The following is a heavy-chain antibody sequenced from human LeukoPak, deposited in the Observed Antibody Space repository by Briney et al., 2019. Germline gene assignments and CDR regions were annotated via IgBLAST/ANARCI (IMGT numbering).Heavy chain of an antibody. V-gene: IGHV3-9*01. J-gene: IGHJ4*02. CDR1: GFTFDDYA. CDR3: ASAWTLGYCSGGSCVDY. D-gene: IGHD2-15*01. Sequence: GGSLRLSCAASGFTFDDYAMHWVRQAPGKGLEWVSGISWNSGSIGYADSVKGRFTISRDNAKNSLYLQMNSLRAEDTALYYCASAWTLGYCSGGSCVDYWGQGTLVTVSS. CDR2: ISWNSGSI.